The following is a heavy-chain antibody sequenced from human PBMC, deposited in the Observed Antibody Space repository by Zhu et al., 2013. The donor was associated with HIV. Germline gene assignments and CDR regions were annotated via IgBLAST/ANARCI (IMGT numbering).Heavy chain of an antibody. CDR2: ISAYNGNT. CDR3: ASPGYCSSTSCYRDAFDI. J-gene: IGHJ3*02. CDR1: GYTFTSYG. V-gene: IGHV1-18*01. Sequence: QVQLVQSGAEVKKPGASVKVSCKASGYTFTSYGISWVRQAPGQGLEWMGWISAYNGNTNYAQKLQGRVTMTTDTSTSTAYMELRSLRSDDTAVYYCASPGYCSSTSCYRDAFDIWGQGTMVTVSS. D-gene: IGHD2-2*02.